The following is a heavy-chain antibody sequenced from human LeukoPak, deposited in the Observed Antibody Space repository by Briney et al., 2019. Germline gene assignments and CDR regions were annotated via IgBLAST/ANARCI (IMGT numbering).Heavy chain of an antibody. CDR1: GGSISSYY. V-gene: IGHV4-4*07. CDR3: ARGGYYYDSSGRNFDY. CDR2: TYTSGST. D-gene: IGHD3-22*01. J-gene: IGHJ4*02. Sequence: SETLSLTCTVSGGSISSYYWSWIRQPAGKGLEWIGRTYTSGSTNYNPSLKSRVTMSVDTSKNQFSLKLSSVTAADTAVYYCARGGYYYDSSGRNFDYWGQGTLVTVSS.